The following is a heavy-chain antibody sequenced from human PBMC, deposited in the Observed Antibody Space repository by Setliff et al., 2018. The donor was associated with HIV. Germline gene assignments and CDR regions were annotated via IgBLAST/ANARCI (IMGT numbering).Heavy chain of an antibody. D-gene: IGHD3-22*01. CDR1: GGVFTNYA. V-gene: IGHV1-69*13. J-gene: IGHJ4*02. Sequence: SVKVSCKASGGVFTNYAINWVRQAPGQGLEWMGGMIPLRGTPTYAQKFQGRVSITANDMELKNLRPEDTAVYYCARGIDADYDGSASHYWGLGTPVTVSS. CDR2: MIPLRGTP. CDR3: ARGIDADYDGSASHY.